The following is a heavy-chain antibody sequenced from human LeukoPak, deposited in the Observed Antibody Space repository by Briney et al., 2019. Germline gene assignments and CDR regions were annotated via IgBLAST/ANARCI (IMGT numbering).Heavy chain of an antibody. Sequence: GGSLRLSCAASGFTFSSYWMSWVRQAPGKGLEWVANIKQDGSEKYYVDSVKGRFTISRDNAKNSLYLQMNSLRAEDTAVYYCARDQNYYGSGSYYNPWFDPWGQGTLVTVSS. V-gene: IGHV3-7*03. CDR3: ARDQNYYGSGSYYNPWFDP. CDR1: GFTFSSYW. D-gene: IGHD3-10*01. CDR2: IKQDGSEK. J-gene: IGHJ5*02.